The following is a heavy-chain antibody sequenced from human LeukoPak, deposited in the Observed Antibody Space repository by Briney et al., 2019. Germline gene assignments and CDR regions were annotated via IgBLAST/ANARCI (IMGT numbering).Heavy chain of an antibody. D-gene: IGHD2-2*01. CDR2: IMPLFGTA. CDR3: ASGRTDIVVVPATLRNYYFDY. CDR1: GGTFSRND. V-gene: IGHV1-69*06. J-gene: IGHJ4*02. Sequence: ASVKVSCKASGGTFSRNDISWVRQAPGQGLEWMGGIMPLFGTAKNAQKFQGRVTITADKSTSTAYMELSSLRSEDTAVYYCASGRTDIVVVPATLRNYYFDYWGQGTLVTVSS.